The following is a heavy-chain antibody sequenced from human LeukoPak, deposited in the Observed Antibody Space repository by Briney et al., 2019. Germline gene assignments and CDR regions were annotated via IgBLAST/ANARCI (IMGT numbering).Heavy chain of an antibody. CDR2: IYYSGST. CDR1: GGSISSSSYY. CDR3: ASLHDAGEMVDY. J-gene: IGHJ4*02. D-gene: IGHD2-8*01. Sequence: PSETLSLTCTVSGGSISSSSYYWGWIRQPSGKGLEWIGSIYYSGSTYYNPSLKSRVTISVDTSKNQFSLKLSSVTAADTAVYYCASLHDAGEMVDYWGQGTLVTVSS. V-gene: IGHV4-39*01.